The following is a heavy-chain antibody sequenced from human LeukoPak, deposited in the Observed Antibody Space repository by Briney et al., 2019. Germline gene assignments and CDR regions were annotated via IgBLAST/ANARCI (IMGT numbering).Heavy chain of an antibody. V-gene: IGHV4-61*02. D-gene: IGHD2-15*01. J-gene: IGHJ4*02. CDR2: IYTSGST. CDR1: GGSISSGSYY. CDR3: ASVFRYCSGGSCYSGVEY. Sequence: PSETLSLTCTVSGGSISSGSYYWCWIRQPAGKGLEWIGRIYTSGSTNYNPSLKSRVTISVDTSKNQFSLKLSSVTAADTPVYYCASVFRYCSGGSCYSGVEYWGQGTLVTVSS.